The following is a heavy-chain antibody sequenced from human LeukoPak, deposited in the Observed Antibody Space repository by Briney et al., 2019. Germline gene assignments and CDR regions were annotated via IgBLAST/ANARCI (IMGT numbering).Heavy chain of an antibody. J-gene: IGHJ6*02. D-gene: IGHD1-26*01. CDR3: ARVGWPRIVGAIPLYYYGMDV. Sequence: ASVKVSCKASGYTFTSYGISWVRQAPGQGLEWMGWISAYNGNTNYAQKLQGRVTMTTDTSTSTAYMELRSLRSDDTAVYYCARVGWPRIVGAIPLYYYGMDVWGQGTTVTVSS. CDR2: ISAYNGNT. CDR1: GYTFTSYG. V-gene: IGHV1-18*01.